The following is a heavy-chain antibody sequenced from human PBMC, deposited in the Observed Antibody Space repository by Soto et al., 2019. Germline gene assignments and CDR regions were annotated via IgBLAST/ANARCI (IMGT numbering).Heavy chain of an antibody. CDR1: GFTFSSYE. D-gene: IGHD3-9*01. Sequence: GGSLRLSCAASGFTFSSYEMNWVRQAPGKGLEWVSYISSSGSTIYYADSVKGRFTISRDNAKNSLYLQMNSLRAEDTAVYYCARAPDILTGYYRARYYYYGMDVWGQGTTVTVSS. CDR3: ARAPDILTGYYRARYYYYGMDV. CDR2: ISSSGSTI. J-gene: IGHJ6*02. V-gene: IGHV3-48*03.